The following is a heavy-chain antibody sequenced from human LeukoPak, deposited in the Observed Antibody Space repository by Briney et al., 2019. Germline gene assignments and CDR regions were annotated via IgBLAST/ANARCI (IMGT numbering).Heavy chain of an antibody. CDR3: ARVLRATWAWIP. Sequence: APVKVSCKASGYTFTSYDINWVRQATGQGLEWMGWMNPNSGNTGYAQKFQGRVTMTRNTSISTAYMELSSLRSEDTAVYYCARVLRATWAWIPWGQGTLVTVSS. V-gene: IGHV1-8*01. CDR2: MNPNSGNT. J-gene: IGHJ5*02. CDR1: GYTFTSYD. D-gene: IGHD1-1*01.